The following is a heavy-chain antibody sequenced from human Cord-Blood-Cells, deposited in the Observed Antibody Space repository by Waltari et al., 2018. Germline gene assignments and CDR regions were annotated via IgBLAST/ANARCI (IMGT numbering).Heavy chain of an antibody. CDR2: ISYDGSNK. CDR1: GFTFSSYA. Sequence: QVQLVESGGGVVQPGRSLRLSCAASGFTFSSYAMHWVRQAPGKGLEWVAVISYDGSNKYYADSVKCRFTISRDNSNNTLYLQMNSLRAEDTAVYYCAREVYYDFWSGYYYYYYGMDVWGQGTTVTVSS. J-gene: IGHJ6*02. V-gene: IGHV3-30-3*01. D-gene: IGHD3-3*01. CDR3: AREVYYDFWSGYYYYYYGMDV.